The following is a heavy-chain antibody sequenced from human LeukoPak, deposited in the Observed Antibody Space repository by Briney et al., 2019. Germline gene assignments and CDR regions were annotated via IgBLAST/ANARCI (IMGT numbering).Heavy chain of an antibody. V-gene: IGHV3-74*01. CDR1: GLTFSRNW. CDR3: VRLIMDHQQTFDH. Sequence: GGSLRLSCAVSGLTFSRNWMHWVRQAPGKGLVWVSRISGDGSSTNYADSVKGRFTISRDNGKNTLYLQMNSLRAEDTAVYYCVRLIMDHQQTFDHWGQGTLVTVSS. D-gene: IGHD2-8*01. CDR2: ISGDGSST. J-gene: IGHJ4*02.